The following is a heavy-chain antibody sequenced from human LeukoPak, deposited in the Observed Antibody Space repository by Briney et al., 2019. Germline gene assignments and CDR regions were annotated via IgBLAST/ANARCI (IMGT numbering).Heavy chain of an antibody. CDR1: GGSISSDC. CDR3: ARAGYRRHYFDY. V-gene: IGHV4-59*12. J-gene: IGHJ4*02. CDR2: IYYSGST. D-gene: IGHD5-24*01. Sequence: NASETLSVTCTVSGGSISSDCWSWIRQPPGKGLEWIGYIYYSGSTNYNPSLKSRVTISVDTSKNQFSLKLSSVTAADTAVYYCARAGYRRHYFDYWGQGTLVTVSS.